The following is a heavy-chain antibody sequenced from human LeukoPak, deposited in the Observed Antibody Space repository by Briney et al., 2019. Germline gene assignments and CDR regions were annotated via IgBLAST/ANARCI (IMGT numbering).Heavy chain of an antibody. J-gene: IGHJ4*02. D-gene: IGHD6-19*01. CDR3: ARGAMYSSKLDY. Sequence: SETLSLTCAVYGGSFSGYYWSWIRQPPGKGLEWIGEINHSGSTNYNPSLKSRVTISVDTSKNQFSLKLSSVTAADTAVYYCARGAMYSSKLDYWGQGTLVTVSS. V-gene: IGHV4-34*01. CDR2: INHSGST. CDR1: GGSFSGYY.